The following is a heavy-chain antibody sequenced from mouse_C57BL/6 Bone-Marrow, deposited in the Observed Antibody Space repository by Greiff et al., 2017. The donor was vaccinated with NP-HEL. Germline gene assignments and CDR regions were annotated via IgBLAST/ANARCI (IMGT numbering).Heavy chain of an antibody. CDR3: ARWGLYWYFDV. J-gene: IGHJ1*03. D-gene: IGHD3-3*01. CDR2: IHPNSGST. CDR1: GYTFTSYW. V-gene: IGHV1-64*01. Sequence: QAQLQQPGAELVKPGASVKLSCKASGYTFTSYWMHWVKQRPGQGLEWIGMIHPNSGSTNYNEKFKSKATLTVDKSSSTAYMQLSSLTSEDSAVYYCARWGLYWYFDVWGTGTTVTVSS.